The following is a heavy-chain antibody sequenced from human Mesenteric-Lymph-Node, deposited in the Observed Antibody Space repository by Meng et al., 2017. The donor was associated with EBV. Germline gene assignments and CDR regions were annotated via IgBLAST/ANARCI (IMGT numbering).Heavy chain of an antibody. CDR1: GFSLSTSGVG. CDR3: AHRTSNCFDP. CDR2: IYWDDDK. Sequence: QYTSQESDPPLVKPTPTLPLTCTFSGFSLSTSGVGVGWIRQPPGKALEWLALIYWDDDKRYSPSLKTRLTITKDTSENQVVLTMTNMDPVDAATYYCAHRTSNCFDPWGQGTLVTVSS. J-gene: IGHJ5*02. V-gene: IGHV2-5*02.